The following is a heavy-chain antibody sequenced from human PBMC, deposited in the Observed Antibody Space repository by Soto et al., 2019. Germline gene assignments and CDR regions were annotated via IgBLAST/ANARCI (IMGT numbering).Heavy chain of an antibody. J-gene: IGHJ4*02. CDR1: GFTFSSYA. V-gene: IGHV3-23*01. Sequence: EVQLLESGGGLVQPGGSLRLSCAASGFTFSSYAMSWFRQAPGKGLEWVSAISGSGGSTYYADSVKGRFTISRDNSKNTLYLQMNSLRAEDTAVYYCAKSGPLLWFGELYFDYWGQGTLVTVSS. D-gene: IGHD3-10*01. CDR2: ISGSGGST. CDR3: AKSGPLLWFGELYFDY.